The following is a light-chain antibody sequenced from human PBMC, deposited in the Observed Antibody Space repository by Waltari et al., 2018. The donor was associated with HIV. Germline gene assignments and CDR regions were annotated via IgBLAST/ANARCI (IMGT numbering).Light chain of an antibody. CDR2: GSS. CDR3: QQSQAIPAT. V-gene: IGKV1-39*01. CDR1: QNINRY. Sequence: DIQMTQSPSSLSASVGDRVTITFRANQNINRYLNWYRQKTGKAPTLLIFGSSTLQSGVPSRFSASGSGIDFILTITGVQHEDFATYFCQQSQAIPATFGQGTK. J-gene: IGKJ2*01.